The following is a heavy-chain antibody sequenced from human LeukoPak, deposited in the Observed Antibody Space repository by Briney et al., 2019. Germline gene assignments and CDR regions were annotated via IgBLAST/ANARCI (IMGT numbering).Heavy chain of an antibody. CDR1: GGTFSSYA. J-gene: IGHJ5*02. CDR3: ASYDYGDYQNNNWFDP. CDR2: IIPIFGIA. D-gene: IGHD4-17*01. V-gene: IGHV1-69*04. Sequence: GASVKVSCKASGGTFSSYAISWVRQASGQGLEWMGRIIPIFGIANYAQKFQGRVTITADKSTSTAYMELSSLRSEDTAVYYCASYDYGDYQNNNWFDPWGQGTLVTVSS.